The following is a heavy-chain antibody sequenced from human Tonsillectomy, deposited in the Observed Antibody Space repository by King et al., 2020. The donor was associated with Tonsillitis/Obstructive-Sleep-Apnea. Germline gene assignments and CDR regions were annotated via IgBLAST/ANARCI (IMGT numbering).Heavy chain of an antibody. Sequence: MQLVQSGPEVKKPGTSVKVSCKASGFTLTSSAMQWVRQARGQRLEWIGWIVVGSGYTNYAQSFQERLTITRDMSTSTAYMELSSLRSEDTAVYYCAAPRVDCSGGSCYEVYYWGQGTLVTVSS. D-gene: IGHD2-15*01. V-gene: IGHV1-58*02. CDR3: AAPRVDCSGGSCYEVYY. J-gene: IGHJ4*02. CDR1: GFTLTSSA. CDR2: IVVGSGYT.